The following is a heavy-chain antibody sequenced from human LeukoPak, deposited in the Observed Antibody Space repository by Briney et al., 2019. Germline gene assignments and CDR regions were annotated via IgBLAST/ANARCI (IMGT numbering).Heavy chain of an antibody. Sequence: GGSLRLSCAASGFIFSSYGMHWVRQAPGKGLEWVAVISYDGSNKYYADSVKGRFTISRDNSKNTLYLQMNSLRAEDTAVYYCAKDGFGSLGYCSSTSCPYYFDYWGQGTLVTVSS. J-gene: IGHJ4*02. CDR2: ISYDGSNK. CDR1: GFIFSSYG. V-gene: IGHV3-30*18. D-gene: IGHD2-2*01. CDR3: AKDGFGSLGYCSSTSCPYYFDY.